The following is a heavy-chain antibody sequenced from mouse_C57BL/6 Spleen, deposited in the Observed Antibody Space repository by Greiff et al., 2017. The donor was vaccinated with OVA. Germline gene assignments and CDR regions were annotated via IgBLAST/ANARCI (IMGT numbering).Heavy chain of an antibody. V-gene: IGHV2-2*01. CDR2: IWSGGST. Sequence: VQLQQSGPGLVQPSQSLSITCTVSGFSLTSYGVHWVRQSPGKGLEWLGVIWSGGSTDYNAAFISGLSIRKDDSKSHASFKMIRLQADDTAIYYCARKAIDDWGTGTTVTVSS. CDR1: GFSLTSYG. CDR3: ARKAIDD. J-gene: IGHJ4*01.